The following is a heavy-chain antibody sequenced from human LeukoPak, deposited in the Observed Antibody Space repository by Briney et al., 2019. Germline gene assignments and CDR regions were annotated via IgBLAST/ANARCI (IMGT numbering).Heavy chain of an antibody. V-gene: IGHV1-18*01. Sequence: ASVKVSCKASGYTFTNYGINWVRQAPGQGLEWMGWISGYNGDTNYAQKLQGRVTITADESTSTAYMELSSLRSEDTAVYYCARAAWEYSSSFDPWGQGTLVTVSS. CDR2: ISGYNGDT. CDR3: ARAAWEYSSSFDP. J-gene: IGHJ5*02. CDR1: GYTFTNYG. D-gene: IGHD6-6*01.